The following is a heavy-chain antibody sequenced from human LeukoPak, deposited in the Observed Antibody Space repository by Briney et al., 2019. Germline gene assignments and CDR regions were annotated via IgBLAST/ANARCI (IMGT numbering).Heavy chain of an antibody. D-gene: IGHD3-16*01. Sequence: GGSLRLSCAGSGFTFSTFWMTWVRQAPGKGLEWVANVHQDGSTKNYVDSVKGRFAISRDNAENSVYLQMNSLRVENTAVYYCTTHLAGGYWGQGTLVTVS. V-gene: IGHV3-7*01. J-gene: IGHJ4*02. CDR3: TTHLAGGY. CDR2: VHQDGSTK. CDR1: GFTFSTFW.